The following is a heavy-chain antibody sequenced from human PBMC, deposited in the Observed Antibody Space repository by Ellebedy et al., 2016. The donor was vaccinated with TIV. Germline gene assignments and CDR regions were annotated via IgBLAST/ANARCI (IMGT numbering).Heavy chain of an antibody. Sequence: ASVKVSXKASSYTFTSYGISWVRQAPGQGLEWMGWISVYNGNTNYAQKFQGRVTMTTDTSTSTAYMELRSLRSDDTAVYYCARDPTYYYDSSGYTPNDAFDIWGQGTMVTVSS. CDR2: ISVYNGNT. J-gene: IGHJ3*02. CDR3: ARDPTYYYDSSGYTPNDAFDI. D-gene: IGHD3-22*01. CDR1: SYTFTSYG. V-gene: IGHV1-18*01.